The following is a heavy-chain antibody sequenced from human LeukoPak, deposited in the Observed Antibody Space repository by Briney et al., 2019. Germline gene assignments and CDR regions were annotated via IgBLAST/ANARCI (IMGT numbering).Heavy chain of an antibody. CDR1: GGSITSFY. J-gene: IGHJ6*02. Sequence: AETLSLTCTVSGGSITSFYWSWIRQPPGKGLEWIGYINYSGSTNYNPSLKSRVTISVDRSKNQFSLKLSSVTAADTAVYYCARERGSSTACPACVDVWGQGTTVTVS. CDR2: INYSGST. V-gene: IGHV4-59*12. D-gene: IGHD2-2*01. CDR3: ARERGSSTACPACVDV.